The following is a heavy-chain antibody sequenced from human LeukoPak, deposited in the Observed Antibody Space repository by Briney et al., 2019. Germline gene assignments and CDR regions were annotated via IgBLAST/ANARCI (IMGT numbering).Heavy chain of an antibody. J-gene: IGHJ4*02. D-gene: IGHD2-8*01. CDR3: ARVSGYCSEGVCRFDY. CDR1: GFTFSSYS. Sequence: GSLRLSCAASGFTFSSYSMNWVRQPPGRGLEWIGEINHSGNTNYNPSLKSRVTILVDTSKNQFSLNLSSVTAADTAVYYCARVSGYCSEGVCRFDYWGQGAQVTVSS. CDR2: INHSGNT. V-gene: IGHV4-34*01.